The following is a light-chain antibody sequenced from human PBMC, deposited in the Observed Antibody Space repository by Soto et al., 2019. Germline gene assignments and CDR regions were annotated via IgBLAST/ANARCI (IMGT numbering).Light chain of an antibody. J-gene: IGKJ1*01. CDR1: QSVSSN. CDR2: GAS. CDR3: QQYGSSRT. Sequence: EIVMTQSPATLSVSPGERATLSCRASQSVSSNLAWYQQKPGQAPRLLFYGASSRATGIPDRFSGSGSGTDFTLTISRLEPEDFAVYYCQQYGSSRTFGQGTKVDIK. V-gene: IGKV3-20*01.